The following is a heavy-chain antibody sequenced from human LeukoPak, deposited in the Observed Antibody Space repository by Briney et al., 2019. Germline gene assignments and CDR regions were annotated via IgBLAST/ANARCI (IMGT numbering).Heavy chain of an antibody. CDR2: INPNSGGT. J-gene: IGHJ1*01. CDR3: ARARYGGNGYFQH. CDR1: GYTFTSYD. Sequence: ASVKVSCKASGYTFTSYDINWVRQATGQGLEWMGWINPNSGGTNYAQKFQGRVTMTRDTSISTAYMELSRLRSDDTAVYYCARARYGGNGYFQHWGQGTLVTVSS. V-gene: IGHV1-2*02. D-gene: IGHD4/OR15-4a*01.